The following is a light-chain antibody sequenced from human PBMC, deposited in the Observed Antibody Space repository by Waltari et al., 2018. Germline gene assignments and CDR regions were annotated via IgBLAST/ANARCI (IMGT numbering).Light chain of an antibody. V-gene: IGKV2-28*01. Sequence: DIVMTQSPLSLPVTPGEPASISCRSSPSLLHSHRYNYLDWYLQKPGQSPQLLIYLGSNRASGVPDRFSGSGSGTDFTLKISRVEAEDVGVYYCMQALQSPWTFGQGTKVEIK. CDR3: MQALQSPWT. CDR2: LGS. J-gene: IGKJ1*01. CDR1: PSLLHSHRYNY.